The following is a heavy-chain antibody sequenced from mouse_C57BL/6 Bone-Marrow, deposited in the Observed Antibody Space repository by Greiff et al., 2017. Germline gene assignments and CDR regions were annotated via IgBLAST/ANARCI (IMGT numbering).Heavy chain of an antibody. CDR3: ARKAPVYEGFAY. J-gene: IGHJ3*01. D-gene: IGHD2-3*01. CDR2: IWSGGST. V-gene: IGHV2-2*01. CDR1: GFSLTSYG. Sequence: QVQLQQSGPGLVQPSQSLYITCTVSGFSLTSYGVHWVRQSPGQGLEWLGVIWSGGSTDYNAAIISRLSISKDNSKGQVFFKMNSLQADDTAIYYCARKAPVYEGFAYWGQGTLVTVSA.